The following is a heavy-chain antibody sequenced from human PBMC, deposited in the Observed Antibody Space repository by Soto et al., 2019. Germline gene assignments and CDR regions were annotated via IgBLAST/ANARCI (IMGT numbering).Heavy chain of an antibody. CDR1: GDTFKNCV. J-gene: IGHJ6*02. Sequence: QVQVVQSGVEVRRPGSSVKVSCKASGDTFKNCVISWVRQAPGQGLEWMGGIIPLFGTTDFAQRFQGRLTITTDESTTTAYMELSSLRSEDTATYYYAAELDFGKLSGAWGQGTTVIVSS. V-gene: IGHV1-69*01. CDR3: AAELDFGKLSGA. CDR2: IIPLFGTT. D-gene: IGHD3-10*01.